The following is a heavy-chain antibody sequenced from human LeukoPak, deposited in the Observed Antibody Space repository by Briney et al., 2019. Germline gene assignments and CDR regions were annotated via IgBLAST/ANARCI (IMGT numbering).Heavy chain of an antibody. CDR1: GYTFTSYG. D-gene: IGHD2-15*01. J-gene: IGHJ4*02. CDR2: ISAYNGNT. V-gene: IGHV1-18*01. CDR3: ARSIYCSGGSCYGEFDY. Sequence: ASVKVSCKASGYTFTSYGNSWVRQAPGQGLEWMGWISAYNGNTYYAQKFQGRVTMTTDTSTSTAYMELRSLRSDDTAVYYCARSIYCSGGSCYGEFDYWGRGTLVTVSS.